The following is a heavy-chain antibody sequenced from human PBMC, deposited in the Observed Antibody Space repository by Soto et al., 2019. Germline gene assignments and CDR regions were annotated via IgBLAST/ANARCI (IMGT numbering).Heavy chain of an antibody. CDR1: GGSISSYY. V-gene: IGHV4-59*01. CDR3: ARAPRGNYGYPSYFDY. Sequence: SETLSLTCTVSGGSISSYYWSWIRQPPGKGLEWIGYIYYSGSTNYNPSLESRVTISVDTSKNQFSLKLSSVTAADTAVYYCARAPRGNYGYPSYFDYWGQGTLVTVSS. D-gene: IGHD3-10*01. CDR2: IYYSGST. J-gene: IGHJ4*02.